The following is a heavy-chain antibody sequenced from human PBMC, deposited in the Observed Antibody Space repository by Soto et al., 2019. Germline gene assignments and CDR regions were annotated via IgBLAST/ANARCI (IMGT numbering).Heavy chain of an antibody. CDR1: GGSISSGGYY. Sequence: SETLSLTCTVSGGSISSGGYYWSWIRQHPGKGLEWIGYIYYSGSTNYNPSLKSRVTISVDTSKNQFSLKLSSVTAADTAVYYCARLVSGGIYYYYMDVWGKGTTVTVSS. V-gene: IGHV4-31*03. D-gene: IGHD2-15*01. CDR2: IYYSGST. J-gene: IGHJ6*03. CDR3: ARLVSGGIYYYYMDV.